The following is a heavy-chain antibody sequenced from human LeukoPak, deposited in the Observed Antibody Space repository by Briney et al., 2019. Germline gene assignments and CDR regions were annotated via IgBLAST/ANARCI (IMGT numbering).Heavy chain of an antibody. D-gene: IGHD3-10*01. CDR1: GFTFSSYG. CDR2: IRYDGSNK. V-gene: IGHV3-33*01. J-gene: IGHJ4*02. CDR3: ARVTYGSGSYYDY. Sequence: GRSLRLSCAASGFTFSSYGMHWVRQAPGKGLEWVAVIRYDGSNKYYADSVKGRFTISRDNSKNTLYLQMNSLRAEDTAVYYCARVTYGSGSYYDYWGQGTLVTVYS.